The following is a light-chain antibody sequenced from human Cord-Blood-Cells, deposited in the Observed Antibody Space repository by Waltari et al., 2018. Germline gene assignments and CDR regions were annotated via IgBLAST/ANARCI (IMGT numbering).Light chain of an antibody. J-gene: IGLJ3*02. CDR3: CSYAGSYTLV. CDR1: SSDVGGYNY. V-gene: IGLV2-11*01. Sequence: QFALTQPRSVSGSPGQSVTISCTGTSSDVGGYNYVSWYQQHPGKAPKLMIYDVSKRPSGVTDRFSGSKSGNTASLTISGLQAEDEADYYCCSYAGSYTLVFGGGTKLTVL. CDR2: DVS.